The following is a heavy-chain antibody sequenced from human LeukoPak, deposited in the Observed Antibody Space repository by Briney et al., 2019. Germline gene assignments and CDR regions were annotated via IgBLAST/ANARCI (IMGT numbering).Heavy chain of an antibody. D-gene: IGHD6-13*01. CDR2: ISYDGSNK. CDR1: GFTFSSYA. V-gene: IGHV3-30*18. Sequence: PGGSLRLSCAASGFTFSSYAMSWVRQAPGKGLEWVAVISYDGSNKYYADSVKGRFTISRDNSKNTLYLQMNSLRAEDTAVYYCAKAIAAAASYYYYGMDVWGQGTTVTVSS. CDR3: AKAIAAAASYYYYGMDV. J-gene: IGHJ6*02.